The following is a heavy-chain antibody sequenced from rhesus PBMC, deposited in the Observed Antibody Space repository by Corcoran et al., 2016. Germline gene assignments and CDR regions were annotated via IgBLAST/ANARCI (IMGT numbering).Heavy chain of an antibody. D-gene: IGHD6-31*01. Sequence: QVQLQESGPGLVKPSETLSLTCAVSGGSFSGYYWGGIGQPPGKGVEWVGRMPGSSGGADYNTPLRGLVTISTDTSKNQFSLKLSAVTAADTAVYYCASYSSVFDYWGQGVLVTVSS. CDR1: GGSFSGYY. J-gene: IGHJ4*01. CDR3: ASYSSVFDY. V-gene: IGHV4-165*01. CDR2: MPGSSGGA.